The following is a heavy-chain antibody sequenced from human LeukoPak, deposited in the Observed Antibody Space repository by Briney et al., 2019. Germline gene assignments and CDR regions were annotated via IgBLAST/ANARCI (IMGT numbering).Heavy chain of an antibody. J-gene: IGHJ4*02. D-gene: IGHD4-11*01. CDR1: GFTVSSNY. CDR2: IHSGGST. V-gene: IGHV3-66*02. CDR3: ARHRRQYGLGLGY. Sequence: QTGGSLRLSCAASGFTVSSNYMSWVRQAPGKGLEWVSVIHSGGSTYYADSVKGRFAISRDNSKNTLYLQMNSLRAEDTAVYYCARHRRQYGLGLGYWGQGTLVTVSS.